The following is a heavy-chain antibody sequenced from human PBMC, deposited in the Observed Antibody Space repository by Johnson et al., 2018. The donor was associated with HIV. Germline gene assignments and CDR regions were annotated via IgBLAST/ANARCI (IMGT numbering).Heavy chain of an antibody. CDR3: AREGRGSSSGAFDI. J-gene: IGHJ3*02. CDR2: ISYDGSNK. V-gene: IGHV3-30*03. CDR1: GFTVCSNY. D-gene: IGHD6-6*01. Sequence: QVHLVESGGGLVQPGGSLRLSCAASGFTVCSNYMSWVRQAPGKGLEWVAVISYDGSNKYYADSVKGRFTISRDNSKNTLYLQMGSLRAEDMAVYYCAREGRGSSSGAFDIWGQGTMVTVSS.